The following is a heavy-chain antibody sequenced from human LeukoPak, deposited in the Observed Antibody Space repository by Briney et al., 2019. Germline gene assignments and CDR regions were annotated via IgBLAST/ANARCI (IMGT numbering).Heavy chain of an antibody. Sequence: SETLSLTCTVSGGSISSYYWSWIRQPAGKGLEWIGRIYTSGSTNYNPSLKSRVTISVDTSKNQFSLKVSSVTAADTAVYYCARARPHSGYDFGDFDYWGQGTLATVSS. CDR1: GGSISSYY. CDR2: IYTSGST. J-gene: IGHJ4*02. V-gene: IGHV4-4*07. D-gene: IGHD5-12*01. CDR3: ARARPHSGYDFGDFDY.